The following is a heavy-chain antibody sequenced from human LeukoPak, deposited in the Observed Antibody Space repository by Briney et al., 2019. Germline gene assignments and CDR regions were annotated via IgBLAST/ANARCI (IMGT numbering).Heavy chain of an antibody. V-gene: IGHV3-21*04. J-gene: IGHJ4*02. CDR3: AKGGGSGSYYNY. CDR1: GFTFSSYS. D-gene: IGHD3-10*01. Sequence: GGSLRLSCAASGFTFSSYSMNWVRQAPGKGLEWVSSISSSSSYIYYADSVKGRFTISRDNAKNSLYLQMNSLRAEDTAVYYCAKGGGSGSYYNYWGQGTLVTVSS. CDR2: ISSSSSYI.